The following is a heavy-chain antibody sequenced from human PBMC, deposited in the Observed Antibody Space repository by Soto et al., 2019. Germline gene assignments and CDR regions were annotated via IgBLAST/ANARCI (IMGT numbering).Heavy chain of an antibody. J-gene: IGHJ3*02. CDR3: ASKFGELLADAFDI. Sequence: PSQTLSLSCTVSKASISSRTWWIWVRQTPGKGLEWIGEIYHSGSINHNPSLKSRVTMSVDKSKNQFSLKMTSVTAADTGVYYCASKFGELLADAFDIWGQGTVVT. CDR2: IYHSGSI. CDR1: KASISSRTW. V-gene: IGHV4-4*02. D-gene: IGHD3-10*01.